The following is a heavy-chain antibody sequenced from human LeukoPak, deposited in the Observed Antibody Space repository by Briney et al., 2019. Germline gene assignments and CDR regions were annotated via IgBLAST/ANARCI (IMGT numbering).Heavy chain of an antibody. D-gene: IGHD5-24*01. J-gene: IGHJ3*01. CDR3: AKETERAFDL. CDR1: GFTFSSYA. Sequence: GGSLRLSCAASGFTFSSYAMTWVRQAPGKGLEWGPVISGDAGTTYYADAVKGRFTISRDNSKNTLYLQMNSLRAEDTAVYYCAKETERAFDLWGQGTMVTVSS. CDR2: ISGDAGTT. V-gene: IGHV3-23*01.